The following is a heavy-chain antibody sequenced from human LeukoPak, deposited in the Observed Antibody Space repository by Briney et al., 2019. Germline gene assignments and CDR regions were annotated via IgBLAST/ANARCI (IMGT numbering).Heavy chain of an antibody. CDR3: ATFRFLGT. CDR1: GFTFSSYW. D-gene: IGHD3-3*01. CDR2: IKPGGNEK. J-gene: IGHJ3*01. V-gene: IGHV3-7*03. Sequence: GGSLRLSCAASGFTFSSYWMSWVRQAPGKGLEWVANIKPGGNEKYYVDSVKGRFTISRDNVKNSLYLQMNSLRAEDTAIYYCATFRFLGTWGQGTMVTVSP.